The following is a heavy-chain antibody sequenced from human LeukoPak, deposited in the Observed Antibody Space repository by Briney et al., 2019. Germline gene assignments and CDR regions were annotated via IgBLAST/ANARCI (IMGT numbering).Heavy chain of an antibody. CDR1: GGSISSSSYY. CDR3: ASIYGSGSYLDY. CDR2: IYYSGST. D-gene: IGHD3-10*01. J-gene: IGHJ4*02. V-gene: IGHV4-39*01. Sequence: SETLCLTCTVSGGSISSSSYYWGWIRQPPGKGLEWIGSIYYSGSTYYNPSLKSRVTISVDTSKNQFSLKLSSVTAADTAVYYCASIYGSGSYLDYWGQGTLVTVSS.